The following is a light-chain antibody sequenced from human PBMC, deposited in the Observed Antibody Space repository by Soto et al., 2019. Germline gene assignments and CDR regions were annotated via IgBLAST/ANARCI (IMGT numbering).Light chain of an antibody. Sequence: MTQSPSTLSVSPGERATLSCRASQSVRSNLAWYQQKLGQAPRLLIYGASTRATGIPARFSGSGSGTEFTLTISSLQSEDFAIFYCQQYNDWPQTFGQGTKL. CDR2: GAS. CDR3: QQYNDWPQT. J-gene: IGKJ2*01. CDR1: QSVRSN. V-gene: IGKV3-15*01.